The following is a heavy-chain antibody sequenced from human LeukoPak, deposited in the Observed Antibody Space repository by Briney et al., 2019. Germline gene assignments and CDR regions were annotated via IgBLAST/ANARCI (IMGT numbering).Heavy chain of an antibody. CDR1: GYTFTGYY. Sequence: GASVKVSCKASGYTFTGYYMHWVRQAPGQGLEWMGWISAYNGNTNYAQKLQGRVTMTTDTSTSTVYMELSSLRSEDTAVYYCARASSPWWELRLDYWGQGTLVTVSS. D-gene: IGHD1-26*01. V-gene: IGHV1-18*04. J-gene: IGHJ4*02. CDR2: ISAYNGNT. CDR3: ARASSPWWELRLDY.